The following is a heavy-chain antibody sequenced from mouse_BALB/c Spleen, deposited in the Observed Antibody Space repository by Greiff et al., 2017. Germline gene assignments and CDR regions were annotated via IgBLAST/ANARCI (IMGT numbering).Heavy chain of an antibody. V-gene: IGHV7-3*02. CDR3: ARDNYRYDWGFDV. D-gene: IGHD2-14*01. J-gene: IGHJ1*01. Sequence: EVKLMESGGGLVQPGGSLRLSCATSGFTFTDYYMSWVRQPPGKALEWLGFIRNKANGYTTEYSASVKGRFTISRDNSQSILYLQMNTLRAEDSATYYSARDNYRYDWGFDVWGAGTTVTVSS. CDR1: GFTFTDYY. CDR2: IRNKANGYTT.